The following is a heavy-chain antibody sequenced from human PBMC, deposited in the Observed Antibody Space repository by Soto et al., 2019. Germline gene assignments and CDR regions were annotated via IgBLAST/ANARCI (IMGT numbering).Heavy chain of an antibody. CDR3: ARDTFGGAYDFLH. D-gene: IGHD3-3*01. CDR2: ISSGGST. CDR1: GFTVSSFY. J-gene: IGHJ4*02. Sequence: EVQLVESGGGLVQPGGSLRLSCAASGFTVSSFYMTWVRQAPGKGLQWVAVISSGGSTYYADSVKGRFTISRDNSKNTLYLEMNSLRAEYTAVYYCARDTFGGAYDFLHRGQGTLVTVSS. V-gene: IGHV3-66*01.